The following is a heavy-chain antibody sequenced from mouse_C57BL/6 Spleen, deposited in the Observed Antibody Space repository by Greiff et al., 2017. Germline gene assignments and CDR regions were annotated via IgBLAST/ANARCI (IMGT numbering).Heavy chain of an antibody. Sequence: VQLQQSGPELVKPGASVKISCKASGYAFSSSWMNWVKQRPGKGLEWIGRIYPGDGDTNYNGKFKGKATLTADKSSSTAYMQLSSLTSEDSAVYFCARSGTRYAMDDWGQGTSVTVSS. CDR1: GYAFSSSW. D-gene: IGHD3-2*02. J-gene: IGHJ4*01. CDR2: IYPGDGDT. CDR3: ARSGTRYAMDD. V-gene: IGHV1-82*01.